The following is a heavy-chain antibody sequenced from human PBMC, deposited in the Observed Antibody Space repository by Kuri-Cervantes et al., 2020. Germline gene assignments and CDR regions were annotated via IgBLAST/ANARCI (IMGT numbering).Heavy chain of an antibody. D-gene: IGHD6-19*01. V-gene: IGHV3-23*01. J-gene: IGHJ6*03. CDR3: AKEYSSGWFYYYYMDV. Sequence: GGSLRLSCAASGVTFSTHAMSWVRQAPGKGLEWISAISGSGGSTYYADSVKGRFTISRDNSKNTLYLQMNSLRAEDTAVYYCAKEYSSGWFYYYYMDVWGEGTAVTVSS. CDR1: GVTFSTHA. CDR2: ISGSGGST.